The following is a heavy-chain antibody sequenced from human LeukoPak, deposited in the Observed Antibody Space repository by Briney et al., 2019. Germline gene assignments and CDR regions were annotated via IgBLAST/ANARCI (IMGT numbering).Heavy chain of an antibody. V-gene: IGHV3-74*01. Sequence: GGSLRLSCAASGFTFSSYWMHWDRQAPGKGLVWVSRINSDGSSTSYADSVKGRFTISRDNSKNTLYLEMNSLRAEDTAVYYCAKDIGSYYDYWGQGILVTVSS. CDR2: INSDGSST. CDR1: GFTFSSYW. D-gene: IGHD3-10*01. J-gene: IGHJ4*02. CDR3: AKDIGSYYDY.